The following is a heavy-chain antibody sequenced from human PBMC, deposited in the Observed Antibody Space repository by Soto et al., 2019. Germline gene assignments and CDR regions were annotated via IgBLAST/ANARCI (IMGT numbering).Heavy chain of an antibody. CDR3: ARVDVRVSARRYFDY. CDR1: GGSATSGGYY. D-gene: IGHD6-6*01. J-gene: IGHJ4*02. V-gene: IGHV4-61*08. Sequence: SETLSLTCTVSGGSATSGGYYWSWIRQPPGKGLEWIGYNHYSGSTDYNPSLKSRVTISVDTSKNQFSLKLNSVTAADTAIYYCARVDVRVSARRYFDYWGQGTLVTVSS. CDR2: NHYSGST.